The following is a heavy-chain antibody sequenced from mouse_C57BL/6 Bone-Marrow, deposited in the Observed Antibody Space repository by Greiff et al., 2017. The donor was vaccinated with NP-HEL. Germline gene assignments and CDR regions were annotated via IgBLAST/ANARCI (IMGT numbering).Heavy chain of an antibody. J-gene: IGHJ3*01. CDR3: ARDGGNSWFAY. CDR2: IDPSDSET. CDR1: GYTFTSYW. V-gene: IGHV1-52*01. D-gene: IGHD2-1*01. Sequence: QVQLKQSGAELVRPGSSVKLSCKASGYTFTSYWMHWVKQRPIQGLEWIGNIDPSDSETHYNQKFKDKATLTVDKSSSTAYMQLSSLTSEDSAVYYCARDGGNSWFAYWGQGTLVTVSA.